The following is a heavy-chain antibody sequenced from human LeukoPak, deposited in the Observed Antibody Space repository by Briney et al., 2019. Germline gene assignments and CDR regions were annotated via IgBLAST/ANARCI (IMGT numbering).Heavy chain of an antibody. Sequence: ASVKVSCKASGYTFTGYYMHWVRQAPGQGLEWMGWINPNSGGTNYAQKFQGRVTMTRDTSISTAYMELRSLRSDDTAVYYCARDARGYSYGYYYYYYMDVWGKGTTVTDSS. V-gene: IGHV1-2*02. CDR3: ARDARGYSYGYYYYYYMDV. CDR2: INPNSGGT. J-gene: IGHJ6*03. D-gene: IGHD5-18*01. CDR1: GYTFTGYY.